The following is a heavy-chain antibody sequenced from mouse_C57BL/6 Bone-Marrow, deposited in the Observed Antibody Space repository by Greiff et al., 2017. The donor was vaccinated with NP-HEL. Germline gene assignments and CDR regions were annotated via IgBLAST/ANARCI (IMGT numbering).Heavy chain of an antibody. V-gene: IGHV1-72*01. CDR3: ARSGEKIIHYDYGWYFDV. CDR2: IDPNSGGT. D-gene: IGHD2-4*01. CDR1: GYTFTSYW. Sequence: QVQLQQPGAELVKPGASVKLSCKASGYTFTSYWMHWVKQRPGRGLEWIGRIDPNSGGTKYNEKFKSKATLTVDKPSSTAYMQLSSLTSEDSAVYYCARSGEKIIHYDYGWYFDVWGTGTTVTVSS. J-gene: IGHJ1*03.